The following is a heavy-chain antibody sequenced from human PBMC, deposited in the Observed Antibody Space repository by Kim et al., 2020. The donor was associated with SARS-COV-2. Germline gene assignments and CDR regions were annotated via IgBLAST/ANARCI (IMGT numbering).Heavy chain of an antibody. J-gene: IGHJ4*02. Sequence: YNEYAVSLKSRVTINLDTSKNHLSPQLNSVTPEDTAVYYCARGRSHALDYWGQGTLVTVSS. V-gene: IGHV6-1*01. D-gene: IGHD3-10*01. CDR3: ARGRSHALDY. CDR2: YN.